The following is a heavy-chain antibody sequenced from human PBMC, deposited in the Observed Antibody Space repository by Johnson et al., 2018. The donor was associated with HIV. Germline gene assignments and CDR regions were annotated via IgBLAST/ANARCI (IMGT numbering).Heavy chain of an antibody. J-gene: IGHJ3*02. V-gene: IGHV3-30*18. Sequence: QMQLVESGGGVVQPGRSLRLSCAASGFTFSSYGMHWVRQAPGKGLEWVAVISYDGSNKYYADSVKGRFTISRDNSKNTLYLQMNSLRAEDTAVYYCAKLPGGNSGFVDACDIWGQGTMVTVSS. CDR3: AKLPGGNSGFVDACDI. CDR2: ISYDGSNK. CDR1: GFTFSSYG. D-gene: IGHD4-23*01.